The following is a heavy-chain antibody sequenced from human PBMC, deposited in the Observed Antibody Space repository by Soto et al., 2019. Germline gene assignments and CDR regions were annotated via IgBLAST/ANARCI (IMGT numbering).Heavy chain of an antibody. D-gene: IGHD6-19*01. CDR2: INPSGGST. CDR3: ARDAIDSSGWYYYYYYGMDV. J-gene: IGHJ6*02. V-gene: IGHV1-46*01. CDR1: GYTFTSYY. Sequence: ASVKVSCKASGYTFTSYYMHWVRQAAGQWLEWMGIINPSGGSTSYAQKFQGRVTMTRDTSTSTVYMELSSLRSEDTAVYYCARDAIDSSGWYYYYYYGMDVWGQGTTVTVSS.